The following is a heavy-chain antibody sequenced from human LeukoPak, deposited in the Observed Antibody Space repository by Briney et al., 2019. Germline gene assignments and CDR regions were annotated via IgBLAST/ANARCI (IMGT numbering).Heavy chain of an antibody. CDR2: ITTSSRYI. CDR3: ARDEGVYSSGWYGAFDM. Sequence: PGGSLRLSCTGSPLTFSSYSLNWVRQAPGKGLEWVSSITTSSRYIYYADSVKGRFTISRDNAKDSLYLQMNSLRVEDTAVYYCARDEGVYSSGWYGAFDMWGQGTLVSVFS. V-gene: IGHV3-21*01. D-gene: IGHD6-19*01. CDR1: PLTFSSYS. J-gene: IGHJ3*02.